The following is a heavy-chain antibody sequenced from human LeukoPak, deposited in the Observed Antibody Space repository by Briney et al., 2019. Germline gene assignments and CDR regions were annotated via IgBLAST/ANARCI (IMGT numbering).Heavy chain of an antibody. J-gene: IGHJ4*02. CDR2: IKQDGSEK. D-gene: IGHD5-18*01. Sequence: PGGSLRLSCAAPGFTFSSYWMSWVRQAPGKGLEWVANIKQDGSEKYYVDSVKGRFTISRDNAKNSLYLQMNSLRAEDTAVYYCARDYSYGHGNWGQGTLVTVSS. CDR3: ARDYSYGHGN. V-gene: IGHV3-7*01. CDR1: GFTFSSYW.